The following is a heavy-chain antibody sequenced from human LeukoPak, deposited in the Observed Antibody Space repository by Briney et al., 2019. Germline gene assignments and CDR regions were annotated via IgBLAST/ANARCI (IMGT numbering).Heavy chain of an antibody. CDR2: IYTSGST. D-gene: IGHD1-26*01. CDR3: AREPDLLVVRNWFDP. CDR1: GGSITNNKYY. Sequence: SETLSLTCTVSGGSITNNKYYWSWIRQPAGKGLEWIGHIYTSGSTNYNPSLKSRVTMSVDTSKNQFSLKLSSVTAADTAVYYCAREPDLLVVRNWFDPWGQGTLVIVSS. V-gene: IGHV4-61*09. J-gene: IGHJ5*02.